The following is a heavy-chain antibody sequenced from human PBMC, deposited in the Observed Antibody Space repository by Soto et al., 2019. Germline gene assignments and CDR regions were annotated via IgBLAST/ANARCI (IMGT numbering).Heavy chain of an antibody. CDR3: AREVSATIAAADVRGYFDY. J-gene: IGHJ4*02. Sequence: ASVKVSCKAIGYSFTSHYMHWVRLAPGQGHEWMGIINPSGGSTSYAQKFQGRVTMTRDTSTSTVYMELSSLRSEDTAVYYCAREVSATIAAADVRGYFDYWGQGTLVTVSS. V-gene: IGHV1-46*03. D-gene: IGHD6-13*01. CDR2: INPSGGST. CDR1: GYSFTSHY.